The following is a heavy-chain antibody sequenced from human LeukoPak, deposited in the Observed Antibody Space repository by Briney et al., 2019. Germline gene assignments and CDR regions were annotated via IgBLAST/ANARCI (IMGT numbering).Heavy chain of an antibody. D-gene: IGHD4-17*01. CDR2: ISSSGSTI. J-gene: IGHJ4*02. V-gene: IGHV3-11*01. CDR3: ARARDYGDQYYFDY. Sequence: PGGSLRLSCAASGFTFSDYYMSWIRQAPGKGLEWVSYISSSGSTIYYADSVKGRFTISRDNAKNSLYLQMNSLRAEDTAVHYCARARDYGDQYYFDYWGQGTLVTVSS. CDR1: GFTFSDYY.